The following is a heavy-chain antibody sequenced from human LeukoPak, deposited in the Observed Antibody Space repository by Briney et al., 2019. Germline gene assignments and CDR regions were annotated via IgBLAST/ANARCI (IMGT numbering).Heavy chain of an antibody. CDR3: ARNPISNYDFWSGYSQGLYYFDY. CDR2: IYTSGST. D-gene: IGHD3-3*01. Sequence: SETLSLTCTVSGGSISSYYWSWLRQPAGKGLEWIGRIYTSGSTNYNPSLKSRVTMSVDTSKNQFSLKLSSVTAADTAVYYCARNPISNYDFWSGYSQGLYYFDYWGQGTLVTVSS. J-gene: IGHJ4*02. V-gene: IGHV4-4*07. CDR1: GGSISSYY.